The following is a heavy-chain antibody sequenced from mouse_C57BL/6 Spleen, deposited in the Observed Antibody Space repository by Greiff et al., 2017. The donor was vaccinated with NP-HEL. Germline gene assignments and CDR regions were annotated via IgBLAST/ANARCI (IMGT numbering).Heavy chain of an antibody. CDR3: ARGITTGSGAY. D-gene: IGHD1-1*01. Sequence: QVQLQQPGAELVRPGSSVKLSCKASGYTFTSYWMHWVKQRPIQGLEWIGNIDPSDSETHYNQKFKDKATLTVDTSSSTAYMQLSSLTSEDSAVYYCARGITTGSGAYWGQGTLVTVSA. V-gene: IGHV1-52*01. J-gene: IGHJ3*01. CDR2: IDPSDSET. CDR1: GYTFTSYW.